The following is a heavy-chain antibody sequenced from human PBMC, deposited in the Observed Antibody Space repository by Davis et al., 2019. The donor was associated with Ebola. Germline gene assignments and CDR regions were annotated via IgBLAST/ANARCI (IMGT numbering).Heavy chain of an antibody. D-gene: IGHD2-21*02. J-gene: IGHJ6*02. CDR3: ARVYGGDRDYYYYGMDV. CDR1: GYTFTSYA. Sequence: ASVKVSCKASGYTFTSYAMHWVRQPPALPLEGMGWINAGNGNTKYSQKVHGRVTITRDTSASTAYMELSSLRSEDTAVYYCARVYGGDRDYYYYGMDVWGQGTTVTVSS. V-gene: IGHV1-3*01. CDR2: INAGNGNT.